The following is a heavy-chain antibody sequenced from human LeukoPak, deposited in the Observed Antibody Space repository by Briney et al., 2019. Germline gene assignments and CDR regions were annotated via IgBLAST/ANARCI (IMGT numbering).Heavy chain of an antibody. D-gene: IGHD2-15*01. Sequence: GVSLRLSCAASGLTVSSSYMSWVRQAPGKGLEWGSIIYNDGSTYYTDSMKGRFTISRDNSKNTLYLQVNSLRAEDTAMYHCARNTLFAFDIWGQGTMVTVSS. J-gene: IGHJ3*02. CDR1: GLTVSSSY. V-gene: IGHV3-53*01. CDR2: IYNDGST. CDR3: ARNTLFAFDI.